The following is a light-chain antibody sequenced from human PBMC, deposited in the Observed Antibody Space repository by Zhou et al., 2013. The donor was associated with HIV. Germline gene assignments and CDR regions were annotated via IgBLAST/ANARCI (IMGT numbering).Light chain of an antibody. CDR2: KTS. V-gene: IGKV1-5*03. J-gene: IGKJ2*01. CDR1: QNVGPW. Sequence: DIQMTQSPSTLSASIGDRVTITCRASQNVGPWLAWFQQKPGKAPRLLIHKTSTLESGVPSRFSGSGSGTEFTLTIISLQPDDFATYYCQQYSNYLNTFGQGTKLEIK. CDR3: QQYSNYLNT.